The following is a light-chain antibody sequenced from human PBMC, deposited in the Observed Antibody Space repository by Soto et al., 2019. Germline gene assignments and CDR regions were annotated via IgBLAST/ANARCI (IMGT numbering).Light chain of an antibody. V-gene: IGKV3-20*01. CDR2: GTS. CDR1: QSVSGSY. Sequence: EIVLTQSPGTLSLSPGERATLSCRASQSVSGSYLAWYQQKPGQAPRLFIYGTSSRATGIPDRFSGSGSGTDFILTISRLEPEDFAVYYCQHYGSPPTFGGGTKVDIK. CDR3: QHYGSPPT. J-gene: IGKJ4*01.